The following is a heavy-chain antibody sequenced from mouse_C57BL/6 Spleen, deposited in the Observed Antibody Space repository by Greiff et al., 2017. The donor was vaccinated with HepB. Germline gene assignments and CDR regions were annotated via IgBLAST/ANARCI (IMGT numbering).Heavy chain of an antibody. J-gene: IGHJ2*01. V-gene: IGHV1-82*01. CDR1: GYAFSSSW. CDR3: ARESPNWDGDY. CDR2: IYPGDGDT. Sequence: VQRVESGPELVKPGASVKISCKASGYAFSSSWMNWVKQRPGKGLEWIGRIYPGDGDTNYNGKFKGKATLTADKSSSPAYMQLSSLTSEDSAVYFCARESPNWDGDYWGQGTTLTVSS. D-gene: IGHD4-1*01.